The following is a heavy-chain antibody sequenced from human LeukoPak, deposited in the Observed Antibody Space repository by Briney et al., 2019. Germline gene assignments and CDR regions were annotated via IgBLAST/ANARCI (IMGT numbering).Heavy chain of an antibody. D-gene: IGHD2-2*01. CDR1: GFTVSSNY. V-gene: IGHV3-53*01. Sequence: GGSLRLSCAASGFTVSSNYMSWVRQAPGKGLEWVSVIYSGGSTYYADSVKGRFTISRDNSKNTLYLQMNSLRAEDTAVYYCARERMYQLLSDDAFDIWGQGTMVTVSS. CDR3: ARERMYQLLSDDAFDI. CDR2: IYSGGST. J-gene: IGHJ3*02.